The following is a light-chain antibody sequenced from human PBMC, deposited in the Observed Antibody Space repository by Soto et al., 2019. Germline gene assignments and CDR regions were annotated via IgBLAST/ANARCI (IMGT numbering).Light chain of an antibody. V-gene: IGKV2-28*01. CDR3: MQATHWPET. CDR2: LVS. CDR1: HSLLQTNGYSY. Sequence: DIVMTHSPRSLPVTPGEPASISCRSSHSLLQTNGYSYLDWYLQKPGQSPHLLIYLVSNRASGVPDRFSGSGSGTDFTLKISRVEAEDVGVYYCMQATHWPETFGQGTKVDIK. J-gene: IGKJ1*01.